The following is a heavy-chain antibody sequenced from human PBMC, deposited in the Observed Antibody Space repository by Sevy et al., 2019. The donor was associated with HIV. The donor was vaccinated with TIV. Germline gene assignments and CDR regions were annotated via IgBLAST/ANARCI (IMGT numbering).Heavy chain of an antibody. Sequence: GGSLRLSCAASGFTFTNVWMSWVRQVTGKGLEWISGVGPAGDQFYPGSVKGRFTISRENAKNSFYLQMNNLRAGDTAVYYCARSGGYSDYGMDVWGQGTTVTVSS. J-gene: IGHJ6*02. D-gene: IGHD5-12*01. CDR2: VGPAGDQ. V-gene: IGHV3-13*05. CDR1: GFTFTNVW. CDR3: ARSGGYSDYGMDV.